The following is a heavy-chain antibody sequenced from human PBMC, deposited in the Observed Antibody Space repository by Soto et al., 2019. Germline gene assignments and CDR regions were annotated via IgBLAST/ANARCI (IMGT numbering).Heavy chain of an antibody. CDR2: IIPILGVA. D-gene: IGHD4-17*01. CDR3: ARVGEMGTVTEGYYYYMDV. CDR1: GDTFSNHT. J-gene: IGHJ6*03. Sequence: QVQLVQSGAEVKKPGSSVKVSCKASGDTFSNHTISWVRQAPGQGLEWMGRIIPILGVANYAQKFQGRVTITADKSTTTAYMELSSLRSADTAVYYCARVGEMGTVTEGYYYYMDVWGKGTTVTVSS. V-gene: IGHV1-69*04.